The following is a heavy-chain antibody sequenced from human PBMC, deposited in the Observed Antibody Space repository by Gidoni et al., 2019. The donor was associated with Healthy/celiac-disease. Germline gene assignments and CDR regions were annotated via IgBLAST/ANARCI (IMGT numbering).Heavy chain of an antibody. J-gene: IGHJ4*02. D-gene: IGHD6-13*01. Sequence: QVHLQSSGPVLVKPSETLSLTCTASAASISSYYWSWIRQPPGKGLEWIGYIYYSGSTNYNHYLKSRVTISVDTSKNQVSLKLSSVTDADTDVYYCARGIAAAGSQIDYWGQGTLVTVSS. CDR2: IYYSGST. CDR3: ARGIAAAGSQIDY. V-gene: IGHV4-59*01. CDR1: AASISSYY.